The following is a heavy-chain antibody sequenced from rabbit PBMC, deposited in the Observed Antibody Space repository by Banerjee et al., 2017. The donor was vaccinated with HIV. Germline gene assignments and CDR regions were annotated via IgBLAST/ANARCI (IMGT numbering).Heavy chain of an antibody. D-gene: IGHD4-1*01. CDR1: GFDLSRYYV. J-gene: IGHJ4*01. Sequence: QEQLEESGGGLVKPEGSLTLTCKASGFDLSRYYVMCWVRQAPGKGLEWIACIYVGSSGATDYATWAKGRFTISKTSSTTVTLQMTSLTAADTAIYFCARDLAGVIGWNFNLWGQGTLVPVS. CDR2: IYVGSSGAT. V-gene: IGHV1S45*01. CDR3: ARDLAGVIGWNFNL.